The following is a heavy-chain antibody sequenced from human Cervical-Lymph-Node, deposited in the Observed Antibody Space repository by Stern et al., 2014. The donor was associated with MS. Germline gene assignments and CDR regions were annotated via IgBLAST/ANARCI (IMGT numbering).Heavy chain of an antibody. CDR2: FNPNGGST. CDR1: GYTLNSYY. CDR3: TRGAWNVLDY. J-gene: IGHJ4*02. V-gene: IGHV1-46*02. D-gene: IGHD1-1*01. Sequence: QMQLVQSGAEVKKPGASVKVSCKASGYTLNSYYIHWVRLAPGQGLEWMGRFNPNGGSTNYAQKFQDRVTMTRDTSTSTVYMELSSLTSDDTAIFFCTRGAWNVLDYWGQGTLVTVSS.